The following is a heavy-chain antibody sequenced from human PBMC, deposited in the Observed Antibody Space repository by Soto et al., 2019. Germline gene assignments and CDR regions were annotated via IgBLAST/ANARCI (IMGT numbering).Heavy chain of an antibody. Sequence: PGGSLRLSCAASGFTFSGSAMHWVRQGSGKGLEWVGRIRSKANSYATAYAASVKGRFNISRDDSKNTAYLQMNSMKNEDPAVYYCTSTGGNEEYWGEGT. V-gene: IGHV3-73*01. CDR3: TSTGGNEEY. CDR2: IRSKANSYAT. D-gene: IGHD2-8*02. J-gene: IGHJ4*02. CDR1: GFTFSGSA.